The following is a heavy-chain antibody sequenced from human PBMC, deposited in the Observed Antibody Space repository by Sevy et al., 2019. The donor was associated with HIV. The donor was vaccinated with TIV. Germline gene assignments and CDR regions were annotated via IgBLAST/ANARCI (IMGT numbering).Heavy chain of an antibody. J-gene: IGHJ5*02. D-gene: IGHD4-17*01. CDR2: IYYSGSS. CDR3: AGFAYGDYTNLFDP. CDR1: GGSISSGSYY. Sequence: SETLSLTCTVSGGSISSGSYYWGWIRQPPGKGLDWIGDIYYSGSSYYNPSLNSRVTISVVTSKNQFSLKLTSVTAADTAVYYCAGFAYGDYTNLFDPWGQGTLVTVSS. V-gene: IGHV4-39*01.